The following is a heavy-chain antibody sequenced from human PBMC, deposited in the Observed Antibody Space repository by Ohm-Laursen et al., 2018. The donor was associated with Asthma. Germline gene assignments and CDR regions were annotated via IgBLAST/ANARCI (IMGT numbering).Heavy chain of an antibody. D-gene: IGHD3-16*01. CDR2: INTNAGNP. CDR1: GYNFTRFA. CDR3: ARGITFSDY. Sequence: GSSVKVSCKASGYNFTRFAVNWVRQAPGQGLEWLGWINTNAGNPTFAQGLTGRFVLSLDTSVSTAYLQISSLKAEDTAVYYCARGITFSDYWGQGTLVTVSS. J-gene: IGHJ4*02. V-gene: IGHV7-4-1*02.